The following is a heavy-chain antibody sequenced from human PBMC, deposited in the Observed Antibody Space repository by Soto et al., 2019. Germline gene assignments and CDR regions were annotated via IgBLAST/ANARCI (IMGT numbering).Heavy chain of an antibody. CDR2: IYYSGST. J-gene: IGHJ4*02. D-gene: IGHD6-19*01. Sequence: PPETLSLTCTVSGGSISSYYWSWIRQPPGRGLAWIGYIYYSGSTNYNPSLNSRVTISVDTSKNQFSLKLSSVTAEDSAVYYCARDEAGYSSGWYEGFVYWGQGKVVTVSS. CDR1: GGSISSYY. CDR3: ARDEAGYSSGWYEGFVY. V-gene: IGHV4-59*01.